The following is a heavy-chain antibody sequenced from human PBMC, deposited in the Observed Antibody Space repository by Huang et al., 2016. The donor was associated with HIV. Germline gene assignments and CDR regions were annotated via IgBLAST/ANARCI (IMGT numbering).Heavy chain of an antibody. Sequence: EEHLVESGGGLVQPGGSLRLSGEASGFKFSKYWMQWVRQAQGKGLMWVSRIKIDGRTTDYADSVKGRCTISRDNAKNTLYLQMSSLTAEDTAIYYCARAGGFEIWGQGTVVTVSS. D-gene: IGHD2-15*01. CDR3: ARAGGFEI. V-gene: IGHV3-74*01. CDR2: IKIDGRTT. CDR1: GFKFSKYW. J-gene: IGHJ3*02.